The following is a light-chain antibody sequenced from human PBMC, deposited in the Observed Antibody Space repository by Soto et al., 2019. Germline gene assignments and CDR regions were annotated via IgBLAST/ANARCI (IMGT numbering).Light chain of an antibody. CDR2: DAS. CDR1: QSISTW. J-gene: IGKJ1*01. V-gene: IGKV1-5*01. Sequence: DIQMTQSPFTLSASVGDRVTITCRASQSISTWLAWYQQKPGKAPKLLIYDASSLESGVPSRFSGSWSGTEFTLTISSLQPDDYGTYYCQQYYDYRTFGQGTKVDIK. CDR3: QQYYDYRT.